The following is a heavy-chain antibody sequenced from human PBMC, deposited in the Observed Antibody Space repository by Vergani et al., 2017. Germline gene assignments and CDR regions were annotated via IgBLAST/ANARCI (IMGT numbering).Heavy chain of an antibody. CDR3: AKVAHCSIANCPPDY. J-gene: IGHJ4*02. D-gene: IGHD2-2*01. Sequence: QVQLVQSGAEVKKPGASVKVSCKASGYTFTGYYMHWVRQAPGQGLEWMGWINPNRGGTNYAQKFQGRVTMTRDTSISTAYMELSRLRSDDTAVYYCAKVAHCSIANCPPDYWGQGTLVTVSS. V-gene: IGHV1-2*02. CDR2: INPNRGGT. CDR1: GYTFTGYY.